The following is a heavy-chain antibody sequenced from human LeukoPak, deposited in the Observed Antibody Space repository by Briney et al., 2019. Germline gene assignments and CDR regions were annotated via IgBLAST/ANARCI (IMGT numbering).Heavy chain of an antibody. CDR3: AKEGSDYYDSSGYYDFDY. J-gene: IGHJ4*02. CDR1: GFTFSAYS. Sequence: GGSLRLSCATSGFTFSAYSMIWVRQTPGKGLECLSYITSSSDSIHYADSVRGRFTVSRDNAKNSLYLQMNSLRDEDTAVYYCAKEGSDYYDSSGYYDFDYWGQGTLVTVSS. CDR2: ITSSSDSI. V-gene: IGHV3-48*02. D-gene: IGHD3-22*01.